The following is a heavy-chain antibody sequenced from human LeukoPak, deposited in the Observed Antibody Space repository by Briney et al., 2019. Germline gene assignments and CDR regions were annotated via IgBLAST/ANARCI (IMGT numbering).Heavy chain of an antibody. D-gene: IGHD3-22*01. V-gene: IGHV3-11*01. Sequence: GGSLRLSCAASGFTFSDYYMSWIRQAPGKGLEWVSYISSSGSTIYYADSVKGRFTISRDNAKNSLYLQMNSLRAEDTAVYYCAKDNYDSSGYYYVDYWGQGTLVTVSS. CDR3: AKDNYDSSGYYYVDY. J-gene: IGHJ4*02. CDR1: GFTFSDYY. CDR2: ISSSGSTI.